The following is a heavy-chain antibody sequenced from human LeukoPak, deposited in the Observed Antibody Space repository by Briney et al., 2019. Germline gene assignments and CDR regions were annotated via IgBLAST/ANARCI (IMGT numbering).Heavy chain of an antibody. J-gene: IGHJ1*01. V-gene: IGHV3-30*02. Sequence: GGSLRLSCAASGSTFSNYGMHWVRQAPGKGLERVAYIRYDGSNKYYADSVKGRFTISRDNSKNTLYLQMNSLRPEDTAVYYCARGGKRALAGTRSPQYFQHWGQGTLVTVSS. D-gene: IGHD6-19*01. CDR2: IRYDGSNK. CDR3: ARGGKRALAGTRSPQYFQH. CDR1: GSTFSNYG.